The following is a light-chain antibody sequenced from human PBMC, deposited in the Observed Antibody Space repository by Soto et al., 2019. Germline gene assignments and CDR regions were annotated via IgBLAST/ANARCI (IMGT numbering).Light chain of an antibody. Sequence: QSVRTQPASVSGSPGQSITISCTGTSSDVGSYKLVSWYQQHPGKAPKLMISEVSKRPSGISDRFSGSKSGSTASLTISGLQAEDEADYYCCSYAGTSTHTVFGGGTQLTVL. CDR2: EVS. J-gene: IGLJ7*01. V-gene: IGLV2-23*02. CDR1: SSDVGSYKL. CDR3: CSYAGTSTHTV.